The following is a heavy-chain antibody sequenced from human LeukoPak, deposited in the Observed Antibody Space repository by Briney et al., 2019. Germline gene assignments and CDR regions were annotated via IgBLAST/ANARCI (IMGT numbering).Heavy chain of an antibody. CDR1: GFTFSSYS. D-gene: IGHD3-22*01. J-gene: IGHJ4*02. CDR2: ISSSSSYI. V-gene: IGHV3-21*01. CDR3: ARAVDYYDSSGYYSY. Sequence: PGGSLRLSCAASGFTFSSYSMNWVRQAPGKGLEWVSSISSSSSYIYYADSVKGRFTISRDNAKNSLYLQMNSLRAEDTAVYYCARAVDYYDSSGYYSYWGQGTLVTVSS.